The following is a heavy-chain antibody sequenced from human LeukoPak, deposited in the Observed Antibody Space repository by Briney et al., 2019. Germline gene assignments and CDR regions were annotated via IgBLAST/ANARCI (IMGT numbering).Heavy chain of an antibody. CDR2: TYYRSKWYN. CDR3: ARAPIWFGDFFDPFDI. Sequence: SQTLSLTCAISGDSVSSDSAAWNWIRQSPSRGLEWLGRTYYRSKWYNDYAVSVKSRITINPDTSKNQFFLQLNSVTPEDTAVYYCARAPIWFGDFFDPFDIWGQGTMVTVS. CDR1: GDSVSSDSAA. V-gene: IGHV6-1*01. D-gene: IGHD3-10*01. J-gene: IGHJ3*02.